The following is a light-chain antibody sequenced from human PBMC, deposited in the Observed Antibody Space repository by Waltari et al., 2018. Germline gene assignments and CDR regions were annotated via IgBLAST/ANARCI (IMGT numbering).Light chain of an antibody. CDR1: QGINSA. J-gene: IGKJ5*01. V-gene: IGKV1-13*02. CDR2: DAS. CDR3: QQFKSFLIT. Sequence: AIQLTQSPSSLSASVADRVTTTCRASQGINSALAWYQQKPGKAPKLLIYDASSLESGVPSRFSGSGYGTDFTLTISSLQPEDFATYYCQQFKSFLITFGQGTRLEIK.